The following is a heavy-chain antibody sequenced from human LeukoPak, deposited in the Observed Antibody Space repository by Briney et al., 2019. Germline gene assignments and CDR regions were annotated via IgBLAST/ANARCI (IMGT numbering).Heavy chain of an antibody. CDR3: ARDNRGNSGSV. CDR2: ISSSSSYI. D-gene: IGHD4-23*01. J-gene: IGHJ4*02. V-gene: IGHV3-21*01. Sequence: GGSLRLSCAASGFTFSSYSMDWVRQAPGKGLEWVSSISSSSSYIYYADSVKGRFTISRDNAKNSLYLQMNSLRAEDMAVYYCARDNRGNSGSVWGQGPLVTVSS. CDR1: GFTFSSYS.